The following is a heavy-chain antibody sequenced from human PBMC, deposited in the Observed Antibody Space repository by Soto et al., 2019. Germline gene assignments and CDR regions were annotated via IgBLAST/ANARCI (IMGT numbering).Heavy chain of an antibody. V-gene: IGHV1-18*01. Sequence: GASVKVSSKASGYTFASCGISWVRQAHGQGLEWMGWISAYNGNTNYAQKLQGRVTMTTDTSTSTAYMELRSLRSDDTAVYYCARDSPPPREWGQGTLVTVSS. J-gene: IGHJ4*02. CDR1: GYTFASCG. CDR2: ISAYNGNT. CDR3: ARDSPPPRE.